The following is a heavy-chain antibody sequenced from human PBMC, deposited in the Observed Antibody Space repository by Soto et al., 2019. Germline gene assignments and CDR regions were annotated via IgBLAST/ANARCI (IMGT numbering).Heavy chain of an antibody. CDR1: GVTFSTSS. Sequence: GGSLRVSCAAVGVTFSTSSMNWVRQAPGKGLEWVPVIWKNGSYIYYADSMQGRFTISRDNSKNTLYLQMNSLRAEDTAVYYCARDTAVAGLDYWGHGTLVPVS. J-gene: IGHJ4*01. CDR2: IWKNGSYI. CDR3: ARDTAVAGLDY. D-gene: IGHD6-19*01. V-gene: IGHV3-33*08.